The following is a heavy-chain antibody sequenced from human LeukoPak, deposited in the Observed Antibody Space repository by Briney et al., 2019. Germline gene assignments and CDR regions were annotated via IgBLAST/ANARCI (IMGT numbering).Heavy chain of an antibody. CDR3: ARLTTRPGGIRPLILDY. Sequence: PSETLSLTCAVYGGSFSGYYWSWIRQPPGKGLEWIGEINHSGSTNYNPSLKSRVTISADTSKKQFSLKLSAVNAADTAVDYCARLTTRPGGIRPLILDYWGQGNLVTVSS. J-gene: IGHJ4*02. D-gene: IGHD3-16*01. CDR1: GGSFSGYY. V-gene: IGHV4-34*01. CDR2: INHSGST.